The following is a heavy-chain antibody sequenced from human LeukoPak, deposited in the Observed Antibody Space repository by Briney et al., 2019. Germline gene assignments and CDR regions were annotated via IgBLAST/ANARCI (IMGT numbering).Heavy chain of an antibody. CDR3: ARAPAVAGDF. J-gene: IGHJ1*01. CDR1: GYSFNNYG. D-gene: IGHD6-19*01. CDR2: ISAYNGNT. V-gene: IGHV1-18*01. Sequence: APVKVSCKASGYSFNNYGVTWVRQAPGQGLEWMGWISAYNGNTNYAQNLLGRVLMTTDTSTNTAYLELRSLRFDDTAVYYCARAPAVAGDFWGQGTLVTVSS.